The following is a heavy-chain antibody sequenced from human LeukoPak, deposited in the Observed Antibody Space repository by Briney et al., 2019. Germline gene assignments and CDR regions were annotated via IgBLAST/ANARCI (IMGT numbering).Heavy chain of an antibody. Sequence: SVKVSCKASGGTFSSYAISWVRQAPGQGPEWMGGIIPIFGTANYAQKFQGRVTITADESTSTAYMELSSLRSEDTAVYYCAREGAWDSSGYFQYNWFDPWGQGTLVTVSS. CDR1: GGTFSSYA. J-gene: IGHJ5*02. D-gene: IGHD3-22*01. CDR2: IIPIFGTA. V-gene: IGHV1-69*01. CDR3: AREGAWDSSGYFQYNWFDP.